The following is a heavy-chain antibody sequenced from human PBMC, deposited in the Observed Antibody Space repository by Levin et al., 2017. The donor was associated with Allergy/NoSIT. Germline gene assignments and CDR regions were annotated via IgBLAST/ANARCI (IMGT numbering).Heavy chain of an antibody. CDR2: ISWNSGSI. Sequence: LSLTCAASGFTFDDYAMHWVRQAPGKGLEWVSGISWNSGSIGYADSVKGRFTISRDNAKNSLYLQMNSLRAEDTALYYCAKVYSSSWYRPIFDYWGQGTLVTVSS. V-gene: IGHV3-9*01. J-gene: IGHJ4*02. D-gene: IGHD6-13*01. CDR3: AKVYSSSWYRPIFDY. CDR1: GFTFDDYA.